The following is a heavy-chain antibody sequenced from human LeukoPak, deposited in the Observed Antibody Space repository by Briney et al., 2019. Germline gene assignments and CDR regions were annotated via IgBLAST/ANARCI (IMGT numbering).Heavy chain of an antibody. CDR1: GFTFSNYD. D-gene: IGHD3-3*01. V-gene: IGHV3-30*03. Sequence: PGGSLRLSCVVSGFTFSNYDMNWVRQAPGKGLEWVAIISNDGSRKYYAHSVEGRFTISRDNSKNTLYLQMDSLRAEDTAVYYCARDRAWNYFDYWGQGTLVTVSS. J-gene: IGHJ4*02. CDR3: ARDRAWNYFDY. CDR2: ISNDGSRK.